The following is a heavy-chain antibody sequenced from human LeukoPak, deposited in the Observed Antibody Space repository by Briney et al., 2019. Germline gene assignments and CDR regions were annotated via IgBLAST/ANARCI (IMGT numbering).Heavy chain of an antibody. Sequence: ASVKVSCKASGYTFTSYDMNWVRQATGQGLEWLGWMNPNSGNTGYAQNFQGRVTMTLNTSITTAYMELSSLRSEDTAVYYCARALSWTTESYYYMDVWGKGTTVTVPS. CDR2: MNPNSGNT. V-gene: IGHV1-8*01. D-gene: IGHD3/OR15-3a*01. CDR1: GYTFTSYD. J-gene: IGHJ6*03. CDR3: ARALSWTTESYYYMDV.